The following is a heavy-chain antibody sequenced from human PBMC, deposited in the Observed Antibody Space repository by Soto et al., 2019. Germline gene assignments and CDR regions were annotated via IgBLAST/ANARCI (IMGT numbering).Heavy chain of an antibody. J-gene: IGHJ4*02. CDR2: ISSSSSYI. V-gene: IGHV3-21*01. CDR1: VSPLSSYS. D-gene: IGHD1-26*01. Sequence: GASLRLSFASSVSPLSSYSLNWVRKAPGTGLEWVSSISSSSSYIYYADSVKGRFTISRDNAKNSLYLQMNSLRAEDTAVYYCARDEYSGSPTSHDYWGQGTLVTVSS. CDR3: ARDEYSGSPTSHDY.